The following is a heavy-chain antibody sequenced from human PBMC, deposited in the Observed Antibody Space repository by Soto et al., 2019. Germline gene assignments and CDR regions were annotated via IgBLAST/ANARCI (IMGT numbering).Heavy chain of an antibody. J-gene: IGHJ4*02. Sequence: RLSCAASGFTFSSYAMSWVRQAPGKGLEWVSAISGSGGSTYYADSVKGRFTISRDNSKNTLYLQMNSLRAEDTAVYYCAKDRNFGVVIISVFDYWGQGTLVTVSS. V-gene: IGHV3-23*01. CDR3: AKDRNFGVVIISVFDY. D-gene: IGHD3-3*01. CDR1: GFTFSSYA. CDR2: ISGSGGST.